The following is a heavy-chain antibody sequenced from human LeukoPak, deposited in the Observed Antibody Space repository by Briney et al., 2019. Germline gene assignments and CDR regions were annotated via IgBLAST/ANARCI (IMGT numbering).Heavy chain of an antibody. Sequence: ASVKVSCKASGYTFTSYDINWVRQATGQGLEWMGWMNPNSGNTGYAQKFQGRVTITRNTPISTAYMELSSLRSEDTAVYYCARGRYRYDFWSGYPVDYWGQGTLVTVSS. J-gene: IGHJ4*02. CDR1: GYTFTSYD. V-gene: IGHV1-8*03. CDR3: ARGRYRYDFWSGYPVDY. CDR2: MNPNSGNT. D-gene: IGHD3-3*01.